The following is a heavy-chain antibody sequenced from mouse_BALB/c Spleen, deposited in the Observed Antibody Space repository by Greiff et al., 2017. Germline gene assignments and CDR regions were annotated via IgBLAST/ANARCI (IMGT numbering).Heavy chain of an antibody. Sequence: DVQLQESGAELVKPGASVKLSCTASGFNIKDTYMHWVKQRPEQGLEWIGRIDPANGNTKYDPKFQGKATITADTSSNTAYLQLSSLTSEDTAVYYCARWGGYYDYVFAYWGQGTLVTVSA. V-gene: IGHV14-3*02. CDR2: IDPANGNT. D-gene: IGHD2-4*01. J-gene: IGHJ3*01. CDR1: GFNIKDTY. CDR3: ARWGGYYDYVFAY.